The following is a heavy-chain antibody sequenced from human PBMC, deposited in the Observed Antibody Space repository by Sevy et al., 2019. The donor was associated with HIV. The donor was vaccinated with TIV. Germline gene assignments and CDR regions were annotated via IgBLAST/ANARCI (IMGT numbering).Heavy chain of an antibody. V-gene: IGHV3-7*01. CDR3: ARDPDILSGYPSHYFDY. CDR2: IKEDGSQK. Sequence: GGSLRLSCAASGFSFSKYWMSWVRQAPGKGLEWVANIKEDGSQKNYLESVKGRFTISRYNAKNLLYLQMNNLRADDTAVYYCARDPDILSGYPSHYFDYWGQGTLVTVSS. D-gene: IGHD3-9*01. J-gene: IGHJ4*02. CDR1: GFSFSKYW.